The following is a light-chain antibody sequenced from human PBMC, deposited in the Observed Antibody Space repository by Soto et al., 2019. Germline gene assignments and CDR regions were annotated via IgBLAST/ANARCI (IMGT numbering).Light chain of an antibody. J-gene: IGKJ1*01. CDR2: KAS. CDR3: QQYETYSPWT. CDR1: QSISNC. Sequence: DIQMTQSPSTLSSSVGDRVTITCRASQSISNCLAWYQQKPGKAPKLLIYKASSLENGVPSRFSGSGSGTELTLTISSLQTDDFATYYCQQYETYSPWTFGQGTKVDIK. V-gene: IGKV1-5*03.